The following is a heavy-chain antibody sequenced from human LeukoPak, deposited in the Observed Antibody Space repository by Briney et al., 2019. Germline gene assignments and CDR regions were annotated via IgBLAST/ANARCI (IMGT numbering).Heavy chain of an antibody. CDR1: GFTFSSCA. J-gene: IGHJ4*02. V-gene: IGHV3-64D*06. CDR3: VPKGTEGY. CDR2: ISPDGGNT. Sequence: GGYLRLSCSASGFTFSSCAVHWVRQAPGKGLEYVSAISPDGGNTYYADSVKGRFSISRDNSKNTLYLQMSSLRPEDTAVYYCVPKGTEGYWGQGTLVTVSS.